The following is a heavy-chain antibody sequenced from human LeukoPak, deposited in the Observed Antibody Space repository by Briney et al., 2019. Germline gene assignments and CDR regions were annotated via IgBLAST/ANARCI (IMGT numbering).Heavy chain of an antibody. V-gene: IGHV4-34*01. CDR3: ARVAERTWLPYDAAFDI. CDR2: INHSGST. D-gene: IGHD3-9*01. J-gene: IGHJ3*02. Sequence: PSETLSLTCAVYGGSFSGYYWSWIRQPPGKGLEWIGEINHSGSTNYNPSLKSRVTISVDTSKNQFSLKLSSVTAADTAMYYCARVAERTWLPYDAAFDIWGLGTKVTVSS. CDR1: GGSFSGYY.